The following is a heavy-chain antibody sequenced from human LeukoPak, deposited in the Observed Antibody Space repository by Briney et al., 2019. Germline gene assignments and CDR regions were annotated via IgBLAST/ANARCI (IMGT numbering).Heavy chain of an antibody. V-gene: IGHV4-38-2*02. J-gene: IGHJ5*02. D-gene: IGHD6-19*01. CDR3: ARDSYSSGWYSRTHNWFDP. CDR2: IYHSGST. CDR1: GYSISSGYY. Sequence: SETLSLTCTVSGYSISSGYYWGWIRQPPGKGLEWIGSIYHSGSTYYNPSLKSRVTISVDTSKNQFSLKLSSVTAADTAVYYCARDSYSSGWYSRTHNWFDPWGQGTLVTVSS.